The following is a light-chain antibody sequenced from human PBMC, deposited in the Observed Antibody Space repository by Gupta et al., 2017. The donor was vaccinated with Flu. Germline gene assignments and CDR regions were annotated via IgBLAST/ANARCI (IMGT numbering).Light chain of an antibody. CDR3: QQYYSTPLT. J-gene: IGKJ4*01. CDR1: QSVLFSPNDNNY. CDR2: WAS. Sequence: DIVMTQSPDSLAASLGERATINCKSSQSVLFSPNDNNYLAWYQQKPGQPPKLLIYWASARESGVPDRFSGSGSGTDFTLTISTLQAEDVAVYYCQQYYSTPLTFGGGTKVEIK. V-gene: IGKV4-1*01.